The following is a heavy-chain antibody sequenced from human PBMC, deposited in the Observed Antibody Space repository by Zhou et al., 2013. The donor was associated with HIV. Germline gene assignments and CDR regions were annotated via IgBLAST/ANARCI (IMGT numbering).Heavy chain of an antibody. V-gene: IGHV1-69*12. CDR3: ARCYYDNSGCDY. D-gene: IGHD3-22*01. CDR1: GGTFSSFP. J-gene: IGHJ4*02. Sequence: QVHLAQSGAQLKKPGSSVKVSCTASGGTFSSFPISWVRQAPGQGLEWMGGIIPFFGTANYAQKFQGRVAITAAESTRTAYLELSGLRFEDTAVYYCARCYYDNSGCDYWGQGTLVTVSS. CDR2: IIPFFGTA.